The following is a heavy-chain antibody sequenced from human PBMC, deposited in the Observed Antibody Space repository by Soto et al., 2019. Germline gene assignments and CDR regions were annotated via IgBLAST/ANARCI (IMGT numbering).Heavy chain of an antibody. D-gene: IGHD1-1*01. Sequence: EVQLVESGGGLVQPGGSLRLSCAASGFTFSSYWMHWVRQLPGKGLVWVSHIDSEGSSTTYADSVKGRFTISRDNARNTLYLQMNSLTAEDTAVYYCARDYPGNGIDYWGQGTLVTVSS. CDR2: IDSEGSST. V-gene: IGHV3-74*01. CDR1: GFTFSSYW. J-gene: IGHJ4*02. CDR3: ARDYPGNGIDY.